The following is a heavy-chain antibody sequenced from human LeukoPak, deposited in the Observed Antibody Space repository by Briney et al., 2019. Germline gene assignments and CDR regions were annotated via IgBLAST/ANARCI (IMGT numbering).Heavy chain of an antibody. CDR2: IDSGSSHI. Sequence: PGGSLRLSCAASEFTFSTHSMSWVRQAPGKGLEWVSSIDSGSSHIYYADSMKGRFTISRDNAKNSLFLQMGSLRAEDTAVYYCARDFRTQLDGYSPPYHFDFWGQGALVTVSS. D-gene: IGHD5-24*01. J-gene: IGHJ4*02. CDR3: ARDFRTQLDGYSPPYHFDF. V-gene: IGHV3-21*01. CDR1: EFTFSTHS.